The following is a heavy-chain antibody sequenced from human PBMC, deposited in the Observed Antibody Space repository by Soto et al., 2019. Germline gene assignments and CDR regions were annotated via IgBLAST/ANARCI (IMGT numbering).Heavy chain of an antibody. CDR3: ARGRITIFSDYIDF. D-gene: IGHD3-3*01. V-gene: IGHV4-59*01. CDR1: GGSISSYY. Sequence: SETLSLTCTVSGGSISSYYWSWIRQPPGKGLEWIGYIYYSGSTNYNPSLKSRVTISVDTSKNQFSLKLSSVTAADTTVYYCARGRITIFSDYIDFWGQGTTDTVSS. CDR2: IYYSGST. J-gene: IGHJ6*03.